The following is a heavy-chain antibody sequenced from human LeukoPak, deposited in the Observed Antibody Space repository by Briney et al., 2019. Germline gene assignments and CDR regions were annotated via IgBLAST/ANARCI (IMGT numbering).Heavy chain of an antibody. Sequence: GGSLRLSCAASGFTFSSYSMNWVRQAPGKGLEWVSSISSSTTYISYADSVKGRFTISRDNAKNSLYLQMNSLRAEDTAVYYCARGATGYVGASSFDYWGQGTLVTVSS. CDR2: ISSSTTYI. V-gene: IGHV3-21*01. D-gene: IGHD1-26*01. CDR3: ARGATGYVGASSFDY. J-gene: IGHJ4*02. CDR1: GFTFSSYS.